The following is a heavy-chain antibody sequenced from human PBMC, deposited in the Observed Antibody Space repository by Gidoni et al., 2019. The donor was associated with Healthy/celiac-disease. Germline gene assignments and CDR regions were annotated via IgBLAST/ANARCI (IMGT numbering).Heavy chain of an antibody. Sequence: QVQLVQSGAEVKKPGSSVKVSCKASGGTFSSYAISWVRQAPGQGLEWMGGIIPIFGTANYAQKFQGRVTITADESTSTAYMELSSLRSEDTAVYYCARDLSQWACTNGVCYQSYAFDIWGQGTMVTVSS. CDR2: IIPIFGTA. CDR1: GGTFSSYA. V-gene: IGHV1-69*01. CDR3: ARDLSQWACTNGVCYQSYAFDI. D-gene: IGHD2-8*01. J-gene: IGHJ3*02.